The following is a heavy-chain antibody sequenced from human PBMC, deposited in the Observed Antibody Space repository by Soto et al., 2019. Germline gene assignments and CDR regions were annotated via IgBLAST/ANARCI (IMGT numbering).Heavy chain of an antibody. J-gene: IGHJ6*02. Sequence: ASVKVSCKASGYTFTSYYMHWVRQAPGQGLEWMGIINPSGGSTSYAQKFQGRVTMTRDTSTSTVYMELSSLRSEDTAVYYCARDLHDFWSGSLPVMDVWGQGTTVTVYS. V-gene: IGHV1-46*01. D-gene: IGHD3-3*01. CDR3: ARDLHDFWSGSLPVMDV. CDR1: GYTFTSYY. CDR2: INPSGGST.